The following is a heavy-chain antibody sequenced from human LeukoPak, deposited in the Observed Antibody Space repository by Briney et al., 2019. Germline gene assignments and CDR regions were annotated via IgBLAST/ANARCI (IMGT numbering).Heavy chain of an antibody. CDR3: ARSPMWYYYDSSGYYYASRTWDY. D-gene: IGHD3-22*01. CDR1: GGSFSGYY. J-gene: IGHJ4*02. Sequence: KTSETLSLTCAVYGGSFSGYYWSWISQPPGKGLKWVGEINHSGSTNFNPSLKSRVTISVDTSKNQFSLKLSSVTAADTAVYYCARSPMWYYYDSSGYYYASRTWDYWGQGTLVTVSS. CDR2: INHSGST. V-gene: IGHV4-34*01.